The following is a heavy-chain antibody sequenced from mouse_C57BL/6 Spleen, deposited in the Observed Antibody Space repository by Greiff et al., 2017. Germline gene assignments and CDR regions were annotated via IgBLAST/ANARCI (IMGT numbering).Heavy chain of an antibody. V-gene: IGHV1-64*01. D-gene: IGHD3-3*01. J-gene: IGHJ2*01. Sequence: QVQLQQPGAELVKPGASVKLSCKASGYTFTSYWMHWVKQRPGQGLEWIGMIHPNSGSTNYNEKFKSKATLTVDKSSSTAYMQLSSLTSEDSAVYYCARGRAGSYYFDYWGQGTTLTVSS. CDR1: GYTFTSYW. CDR3: ARGRAGSYYFDY. CDR2: IHPNSGST.